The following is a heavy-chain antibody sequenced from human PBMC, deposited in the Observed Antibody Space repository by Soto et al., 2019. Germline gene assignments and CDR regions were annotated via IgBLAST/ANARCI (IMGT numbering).Heavy chain of an antibody. CDR1: GGSISSYY. CDR3: ARASRRGGGFDY. J-gene: IGHJ4*02. V-gene: IGHV4-59*01. Sequence: QVQLQESGPGLVKPSETLSLTCTVSGGSISSYYWSWIRQPPGKGLEWIGYIYHRGTTNYSPSLKSRVTISADMSKNQFSLKLSSVTAAYTAVYYCARASRRGGGFDYWGQGTLVTVSS. CDR2: IYHRGTT. D-gene: IGHD2-15*01.